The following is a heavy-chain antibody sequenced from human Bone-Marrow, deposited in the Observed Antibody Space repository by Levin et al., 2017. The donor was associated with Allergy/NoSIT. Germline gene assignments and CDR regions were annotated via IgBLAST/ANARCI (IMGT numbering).Heavy chain of an antibody. CDR2: ISTSGDST. D-gene: IGHD6-19*01. J-gene: IGHJ4*02. V-gene: IGHV3-23*01. Sequence: PGGSLRLSCVASGFTVSNYGMSWVRQAPGKGLEWVSAISTSGDSTYYADSVKGRFTISRDNSKNTLYLQMNSLRAEDTAVYYCAKSQQWLDWVDYWGQGTLVTVSS. CDR3: AKSQQWLDWVDY. CDR1: GFTVSNYG.